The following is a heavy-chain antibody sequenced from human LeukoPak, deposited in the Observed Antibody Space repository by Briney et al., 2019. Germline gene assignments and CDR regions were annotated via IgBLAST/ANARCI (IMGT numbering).Heavy chain of an antibody. Sequence: ASVKVSCKASGYTFTGYYMHWVRQAPGQGLERMGWINPNSGGTNYAQKFQGRVTMTRDTSISTAYMELNRLRSDDTAVYYCARVYDFWSGYSFDYWGQGTLVTVSS. CDR1: GYTFTGYY. CDR3: ARVYDFWSGYSFDY. J-gene: IGHJ4*02. V-gene: IGHV1-2*02. CDR2: INPNSGGT. D-gene: IGHD3-3*01.